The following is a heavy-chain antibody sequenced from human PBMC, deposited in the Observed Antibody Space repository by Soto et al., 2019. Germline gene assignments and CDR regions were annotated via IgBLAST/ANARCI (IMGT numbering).Heavy chain of an antibody. CDR1: GGYIISHY. CDR3: ARFPGGGDASNYVAR. CDR2: VPNTGRA. V-gene: IGHV4-59*11. J-gene: IGHJ4*02. D-gene: IGHD2-2*01. Sequence: QVQLQESGPGLVRPSETLSLTCTVSGGYIISHYWTWIRQAPGKRLEWIGYVPNTGRAGYNPSLRSRVTSSVDTSKNEFSLALKSVTAADTAIYYCARFPGGGDASNYVARWGPGTLVTVSS.